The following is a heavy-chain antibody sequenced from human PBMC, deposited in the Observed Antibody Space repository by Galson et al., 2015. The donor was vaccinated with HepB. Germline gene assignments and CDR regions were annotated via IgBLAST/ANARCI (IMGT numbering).Heavy chain of an antibody. CDR3: AKVARPRITIFGVFDY. CDR1: GFTFSSYG. Sequence: LRLSCAASGFTFSSYGMHWVRQAPGKGLEWVAVISYDGSNKYYADSVKGRFTISRDNSKNTLYLQMNSLRAEDTAVYYCAKVARPRITIFGVFDYWGQGTLVTVSS. J-gene: IGHJ4*02. D-gene: IGHD3-3*01. V-gene: IGHV3-30*18. CDR2: ISYDGSNK.